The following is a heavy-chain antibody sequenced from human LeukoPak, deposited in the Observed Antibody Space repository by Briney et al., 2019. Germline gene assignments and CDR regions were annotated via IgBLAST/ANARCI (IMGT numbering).Heavy chain of an antibody. J-gene: IGHJ3*02. Sequence: EGSLRLSCAASGFTFSSYAMSWVRQAPGKGLERVSAISGSGGSTYYADSVKGRFTISRDNAKNSLYLQVNSLRAEDTAVYYCARSPRSLVLWFGELSPWIFDIWGQGTMVTVSS. CDR2: ISGSGGST. CDR3: ARSPRSLVLWFGELSPWIFDI. V-gene: IGHV3-23*01. CDR1: GFTFSSYA. D-gene: IGHD3-10*01.